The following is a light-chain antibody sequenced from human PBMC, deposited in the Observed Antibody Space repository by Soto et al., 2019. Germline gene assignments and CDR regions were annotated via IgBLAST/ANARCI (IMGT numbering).Light chain of an antibody. CDR1: NTDIGGHKY. J-gene: IGLJ2*01. V-gene: IGLV2-8*01. CDR2: EVS. CDR3: RSYTGTNNFVL. Sequence: QSALTQPPSASGSPGQSVTISCTGTNTDIGGHKYVSWYQHHPGKAPKLLIYEVSERPSGVPDRFSGSKSANAASLTVSGLQADDEAMYYCRSYTGTNNFVLFGGGTKVTVL.